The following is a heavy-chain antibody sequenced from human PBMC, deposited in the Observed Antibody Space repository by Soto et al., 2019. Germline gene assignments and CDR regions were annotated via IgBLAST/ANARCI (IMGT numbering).Heavy chain of an antibody. Sequence: SVKVSCKASGGTFNNYVINWVRQAPGQGLEWMAGIIPIFGTPNYAQKFQGRVTITADKSTSTAYMELNSLRSEDTAVYYCAGRCDGTNCLAHFDYWGQGTLVTSPQ. CDR3: AGRCDGTNCLAHFDY. J-gene: IGHJ4*02. CDR2: IIPIFGTP. V-gene: IGHV1-69*06. CDR1: GGTFNNYV. D-gene: IGHD2-2*01.